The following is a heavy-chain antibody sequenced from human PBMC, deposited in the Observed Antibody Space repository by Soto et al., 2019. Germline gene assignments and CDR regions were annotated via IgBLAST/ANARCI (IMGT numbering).Heavy chain of an antibody. D-gene: IGHD3-16*01. CDR3: ARTLTPNPAEYFQH. Sequence: ASVKVSCKASGYTFTRYYMHWVRQSPGQGLEWMGIINPSGGSTTYAQKFQGRVTMTRDTSTSTVYMELSSLRSEDTAVYYCARTLTPNPAEYFQHWGQGTLVTVSS. V-gene: IGHV1-46*03. CDR1: GYTFTRYY. CDR2: INPSGGST. J-gene: IGHJ1*01.